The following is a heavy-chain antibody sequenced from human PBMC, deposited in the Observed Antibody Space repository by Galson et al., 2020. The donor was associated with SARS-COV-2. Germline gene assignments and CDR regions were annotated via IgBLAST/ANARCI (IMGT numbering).Heavy chain of an antibody. J-gene: IGHJ4*02. Sequence: ASVKVSCQASGYSFTDYYMHWVRQAHGEGLEWMGWVNPNTGDIKYKEKFQGRVSMTRDTSISTAYMELSRLTSDDTAVYYCARDRISAPDDFDYWGQGTLVTVSS. CDR2: VNPNTGDI. CDR1: GYSFTDYY. V-gene: IGHV1-2*02. CDR3: ARDRISAPDDFDY. D-gene: IGHD6-13*01.